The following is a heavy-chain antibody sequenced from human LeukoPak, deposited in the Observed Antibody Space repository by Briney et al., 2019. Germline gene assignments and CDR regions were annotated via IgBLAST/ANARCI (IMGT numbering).Heavy chain of an antibody. V-gene: IGHV4-59*08. D-gene: IGHD6-13*01. Sequence: SETLSLTCTVSGGSISSYYWSWIWQPPGKGLEWIGYIYYSGSTNYNPSLKSRVTISVDTSKNQFSLKLSSVTAADTAVYYCARLEQQLVQGAYYFDYCGQGTLVTVSS. CDR2: IYYSGST. CDR1: GGSISSYY. CDR3: ARLEQQLVQGAYYFDY. J-gene: IGHJ4*02.